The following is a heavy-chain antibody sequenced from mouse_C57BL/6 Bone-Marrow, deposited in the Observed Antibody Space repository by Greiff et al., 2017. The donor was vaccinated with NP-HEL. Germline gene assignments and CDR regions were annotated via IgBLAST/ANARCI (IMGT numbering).Heavy chain of an antibody. CDR2: IWWDDDK. J-gene: IGHJ4*01. D-gene: IGHD1-1*01. CDR3: ARMGCYYYGSSYDYYAMDY. Sequence: QVQLKESGPGILQPSQTLSLTCSFSGFSLSTFGMGVGWIRQPSGKGLEWLAHIWWDDDKYYNPALKSRLTISKDTSKNQVFLKIANVDTADTATYYCARMGCYYYGSSYDYYAMDYWGQGTSVTVSS. V-gene: IGHV8-8*01. CDR1: GFSLSTFGMG.